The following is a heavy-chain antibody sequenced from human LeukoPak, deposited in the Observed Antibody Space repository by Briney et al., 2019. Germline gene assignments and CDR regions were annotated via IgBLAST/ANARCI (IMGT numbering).Heavy chain of an antibody. CDR2: IYHSGST. CDR1: GGSISNYY. V-gene: IGHV4-59*08. CDR3: ARSRRSWSTFDN. J-gene: IGHJ4*02. Sequence: PSETLSLTCTVSGGSISNYYWNWIRQPPGKGLECIGSIYHSGSTYYNPSLKSRVTISVDTSKNQFSLRLSSVTAADTAVYYCARSRRSWSTFDNWGQGTLVTVSS. D-gene: IGHD6-13*01.